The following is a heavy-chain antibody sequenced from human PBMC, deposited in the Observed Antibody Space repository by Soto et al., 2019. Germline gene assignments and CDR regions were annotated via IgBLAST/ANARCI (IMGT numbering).Heavy chain of an antibody. CDR3: ARGNIVATTTQTYYYYYMDV. D-gene: IGHD5-12*01. Sequence: GGSLRLSCASCAFSFSYYYMSLFHQAPRKGLEWVSYISSRCSTIYYADSWKGRFTISRDNAKNPLYLQMNSLRAADTAVYYCARGNIVATTTQTYYYYYMDVWGKGTTVTVSS. V-gene: IGHV3-11*01. J-gene: IGHJ6*03. CDR1: AFSFSYYY. CDR2: ISSRCSTI.